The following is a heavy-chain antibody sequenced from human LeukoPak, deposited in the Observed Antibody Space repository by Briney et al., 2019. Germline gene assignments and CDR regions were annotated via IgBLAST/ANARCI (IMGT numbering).Heavy chain of an antibody. CDR3: ARVLTGSWDWFDP. V-gene: IGHV3-74*01. CDR2: INSDGSRT. CDR1: KFSFSSYW. J-gene: IGHJ5*02. Sequence: GGSLRLSCAASKFSFSSYWMHWVRHAPGKGLVWVSRINSDGSRTNYADSVKGRFTISRDNAKNTLYLQMSSPRAEDTAVYYCARVLTGSWDWFDPWGQGTLVTVSS. D-gene: IGHD2-8*02.